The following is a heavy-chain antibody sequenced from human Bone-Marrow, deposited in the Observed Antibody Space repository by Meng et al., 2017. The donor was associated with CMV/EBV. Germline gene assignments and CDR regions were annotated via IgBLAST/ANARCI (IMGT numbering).Heavy chain of an antibody. CDR2: IYSGGST. CDR3: ARDYRRGYYYYGMAV. J-gene: IGHJ6*01. D-gene: IGHD3-16*02. CDR1: GFTVSSNY. Sequence: GESLKISCAASGFTVSSNYMSWVRQAPGKGLEWVSVIYSGGSTYYADSVKGRFTISRDNSKNTLYLQMNSLRAEDTAVYYCARDYRRGYYYYGMAVWGQGATVTGYS. V-gene: IGHV3-66*02.